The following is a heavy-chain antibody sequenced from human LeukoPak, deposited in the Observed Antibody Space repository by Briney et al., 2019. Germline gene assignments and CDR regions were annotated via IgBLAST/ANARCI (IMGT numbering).Heavy chain of an antibody. J-gene: IGHJ4*02. CDR2: INQDASHK. CDR3: ARDPPTDSNWYPDY. CDR1: GFIFPTYW. V-gene: IGHV3-7*01. Sequence: GGSLRLSCAASGFIFPTYWMSWVRQAPGKGLEWVANINQDASHKNHVESVKGRFTISRDNANNLLFLQMSDLRAEDTAIYYCARDPPTDSNWYPDYWGQGTLVTVSS. D-gene: IGHD6-13*01.